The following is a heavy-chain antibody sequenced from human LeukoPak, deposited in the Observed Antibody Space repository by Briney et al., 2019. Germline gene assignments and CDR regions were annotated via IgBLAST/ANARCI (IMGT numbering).Heavy chain of an antibody. CDR2: INTDSGNP. CDR1: EYSFNSQG. V-gene: IGHV7-4-1*02. J-gene: IGHJ3*02. Sequence: ASVKVSCKASEYSFNSQGMNWVRQAPGQGLEWMGWINTDSGNPTYAQGFTGRFVFSLDSSVSTAYLQISNLMPEDTAKYYCAREILRFDIWGQGTMVIVSS. CDR3: AREILRFDI.